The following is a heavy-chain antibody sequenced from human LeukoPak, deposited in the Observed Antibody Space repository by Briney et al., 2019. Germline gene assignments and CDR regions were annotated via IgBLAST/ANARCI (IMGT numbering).Heavy chain of an antibody. CDR2: IYYSGST. CDR3: GRYGSGSYSFGMDV. D-gene: IGHD3-10*01. V-gene: IGHV4-59*08. Sequence: PSETLSLTCTVSGGSISSYYWSWIRQPPGKGLEWIGYIYYSGSTNYNPSLKSRVTISVDTSKNQFSLKLSSVTAADTAVYYCGRYGSGSYSFGMDVWGQGTTVTVSS. CDR1: GGSISSYY. J-gene: IGHJ6*02.